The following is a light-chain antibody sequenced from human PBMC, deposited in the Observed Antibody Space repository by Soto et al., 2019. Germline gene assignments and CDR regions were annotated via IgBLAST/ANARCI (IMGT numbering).Light chain of an antibody. CDR2: TNN. J-gene: IGLJ1*01. CDR1: SSNIGSNY. Sequence: QSVLTQTPSASGTPGQRVTISCSGSSSNIGSNYVYWYQQLPGTAPKLLIHTNNQRPSGVPDRFSGSKSGTSASLAISGLRSEDEADYYCAAWDDSLGGRYGFGTGTKLTVL. CDR3: AAWDDSLGGRYG. V-gene: IGLV1-47*01.